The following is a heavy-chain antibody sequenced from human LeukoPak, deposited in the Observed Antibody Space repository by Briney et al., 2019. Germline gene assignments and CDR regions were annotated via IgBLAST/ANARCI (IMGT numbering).Heavy chain of an antibody. CDR2: ISYSGSPT. J-gene: IGHJ4*02. CDR3: ARDRGGIDY. CDR1: GFTSSSYS. D-gene: IGHD3-10*01. Sequence: GGSLRLSCAASGFTSSSYSMNWVRQAPGKGLEWVSYISYSGSPTHYADSVKGRFTISRDNAKNSLYLQMNSLRAEDTAVYYCARDRGGIDYWGQGTLVTVSS. V-gene: IGHV3-48*01.